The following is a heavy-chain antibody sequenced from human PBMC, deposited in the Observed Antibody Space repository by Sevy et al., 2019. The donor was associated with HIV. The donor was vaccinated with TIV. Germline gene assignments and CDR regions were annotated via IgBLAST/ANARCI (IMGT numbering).Heavy chain of an antibody. V-gene: IGHV4-4*07. CDR3: ARDSIPYYDILTGYYNNWFDP. J-gene: IGHJ5*02. CDR1: GGSISSYY. D-gene: IGHD3-9*01. Sequence: SETLSLTCTVSGGSISSYYWSWIRQPAGKGLEWIGRIYTSGSTNYNPSLKSRVTMSVDTSKNQFSLMLSSVTAADTAVYYCARDSIPYYDILTGYYNNWFDPWGQGTLVTVSS. CDR2: IYTSGST.